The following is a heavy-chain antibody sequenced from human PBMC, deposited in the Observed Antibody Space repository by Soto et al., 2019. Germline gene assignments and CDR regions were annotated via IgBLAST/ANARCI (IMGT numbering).Heavy chain of an antibody. V-gene: IGHV4-59*01. Sequence: QVQLQESGPGLVKPSETLSLTCSVSGGSISSYYWSWIRQPPGKGLEWIGCIFYSGDTKYNPSLESRVAISVDMSKNQVSLRLSSVTAADTAVYFCARDSVGLRGDYFDSWGQGTLVTVSS. CDR3: ARDSVGLRGDYFDS. CDR1: GGSISSYY. J-gene: IGHJ4*02. CDR2: IFYSGDT. D-gene: IGHD4-17*01.